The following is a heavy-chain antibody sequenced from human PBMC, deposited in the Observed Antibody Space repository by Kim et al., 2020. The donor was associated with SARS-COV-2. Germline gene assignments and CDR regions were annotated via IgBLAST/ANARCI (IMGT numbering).Heavy chain of an antibody. Sequence: SETLSLTCAVSGGSISSSNWWSWVRQPPGKGLEWIGEIYHSGSTNYNPSLKSRVTISVDKSKNQFSLKLSSVTAADTAVYYCARTYPGYCSGGSCYPRRKNPKIRRSNWFDPWGQGTLVTVSS. J-gene: IGHJ5*02. CDR3: ARTYPGYCSGGSCYPRRKNPKIRRSNWFDP. CDR1: GGSISSSNW. V-gene: IGHV4-4*02. D-gene: IGHD2-15*01. CDR2: IYHSGST.